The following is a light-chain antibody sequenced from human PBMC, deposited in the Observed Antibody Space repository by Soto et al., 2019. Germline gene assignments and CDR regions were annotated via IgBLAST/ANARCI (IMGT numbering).Light chain of an antibody. CDR2: EGS. CDR3: CSYAGSSTYV. Sequence: QSALTQPASVSGSPGLSITISCTGTSSDVGSYNLVSWYQHHPGKAPKLMIYEGSKRPSGVSNRFSGSKSGNTASLTISGLQAEDEADYYCCSYAGSSTYVFGTGPKLTVL. J-gene: IGLJ1*01. V-gene: IGLV2-23*01. CDR1: SSDVGSYNL.